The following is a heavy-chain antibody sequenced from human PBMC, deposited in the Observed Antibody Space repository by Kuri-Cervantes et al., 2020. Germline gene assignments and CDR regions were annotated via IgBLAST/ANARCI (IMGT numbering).Heavy chain of an antibody. CDR2: ISYDGSNK. J-gene: IGHJ4*02. D-gene: IGHD2-2*01. Sequence: GGSLRLSCAASGFTFSSYGMHWVRQAPGKGLEWVAVISYDGSNKYYADSVKGRFTISRDNSKNTLYLQMNSLRAEDTAVYYCARDRGDQLLLDYWGQGTLVTVSS. CDR3: ARDRGDQLLLDY. V-gene: IGHV3-30*19. CDR1: GFTFSSYG.